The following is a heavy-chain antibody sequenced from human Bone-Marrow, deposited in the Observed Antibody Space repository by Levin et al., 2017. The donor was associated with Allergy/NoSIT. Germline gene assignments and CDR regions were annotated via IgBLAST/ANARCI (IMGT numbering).Heavy chain of an antibody. CDR2: ISAYSGQT. CDR3: ARSGVAAIPISLYYLDY. V-gene: IGHV1-18*01. CDR1: GYTFTSYG. J-gene: IGHJ4*02. Sequence: ASVKVSYKASGYTFTSYGITWIRQAPGQGPEGRGWISAYSGQTRYAQRVQGRVTMTTDTFTNTAYLEVTSLRPDDTAVYFCARSGVAAIPISLYYLDYWGQGTLVTVSS. D-gene: IGHD2-21*02.